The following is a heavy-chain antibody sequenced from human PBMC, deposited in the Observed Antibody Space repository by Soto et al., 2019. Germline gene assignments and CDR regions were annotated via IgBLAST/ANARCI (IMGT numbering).Heavy chain of an antibody. CDR2: LTRHGTS. D-gene: IGHD1-1*01. CDR1: GFTFSDYS. Sequence: EVHLLESGGGLVQPGGSLRLSCAASGFTFSDYSMSWVRQTPERGLEWVSTLTRHGTSYYAGSVQGRFTVSRDNSKNTVSLQVHSLRAEDTALYYCTKRATTIPTPGNYFDSWGQGTLVTVSS. CDR3: TKRATTIPTPGNYFDS. J-gene: IGHJ4*02. V-gene: IGHV3-23*01.